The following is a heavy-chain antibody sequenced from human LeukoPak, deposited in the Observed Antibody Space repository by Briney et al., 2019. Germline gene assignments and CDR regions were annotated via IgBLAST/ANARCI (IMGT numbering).Heavy chain of an antibody. V-gene: IGHV6-1*01. Sequence: SQTLSLTCAISGDSLSSNSVAWNWIRQSPSRGLEWLGSTYYRSKWYNDYAVSVKSRITINPDTSKNQYSLQLNSETPEDTAVYYCARTKTGDTAMVYFDYWGQGTLVTVSS. J-gene: IGHJ4*02. CDR2: TYYRSKWYN. CDR1: GDSLSSNSVA. CDR3: ARTKTGDTAMVYFDY. D-gene: IGHD5-18*01.